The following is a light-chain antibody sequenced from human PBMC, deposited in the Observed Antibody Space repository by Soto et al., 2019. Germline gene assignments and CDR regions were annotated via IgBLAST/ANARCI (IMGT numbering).Light chain of an antibody. CDR3: QQYNSYPRT. J-gene: IGKJ1*01. V-gene: IGKV1-5*01. CDR2: DAS. Sequence: DIPMTQPPSTLSASVGNRATITCRASQTISRLLAWYQQKPGKAPKFLIFDASTLESGVPSRFSGSGSGTEFTLTISSLQPDDFGTYYCQQYNSYPRTFGQGTKVEI. CDR1: QTISRL.